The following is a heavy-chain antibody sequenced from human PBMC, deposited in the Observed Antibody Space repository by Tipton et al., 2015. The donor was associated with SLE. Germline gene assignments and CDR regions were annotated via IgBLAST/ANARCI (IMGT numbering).Heavy chain of an antibody. CDR2: IYTSGST. D-gene: IGHD1-20*01. Sequence: TLSLTCTVSGGSISSYSWGWIRQPAGKGLEWIGRIYTSGSTNYNPSLKSRVTISVDTSKNQFSLKLSSVTAADTAVYYCARDLTGLGFDYWGQGTLVTVSS. CDR1: GGSISSYS. J-gene: IGHJ4*02. CDR3: ARDLTGLGFDY. V-gene: IGHV4-4*07.